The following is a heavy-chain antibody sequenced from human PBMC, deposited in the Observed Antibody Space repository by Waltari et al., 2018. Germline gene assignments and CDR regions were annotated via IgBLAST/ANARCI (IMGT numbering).Heavy chain of an antibody. Sequence: QVQLQQWGAGLLKPSETLSLTCAVYGGSFSGYYWSWICPPPGKGLEWIWETKYRGSTNQTPSRKSGVTISVDTTKNQLSLKLTSVTAADTAVYYCARGGLSIAGRVARNNWFDPWGQGTLVIVAS. J-gene: IGHJ5*02. CDR3: ARGGLSIAGRVARNNWFDP. V-gene: IGHV4-34*01. CDR1: GGSFSGYY. D-gene: IGHD6-6*01. CDR2: TKYRGST.